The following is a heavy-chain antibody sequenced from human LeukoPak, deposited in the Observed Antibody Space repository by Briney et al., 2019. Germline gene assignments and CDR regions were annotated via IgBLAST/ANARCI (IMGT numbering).Heavy chain of an antibody. V-gene: IGHV1-46*01. CDR1: GYTFTSYY. CDR3: ARDYVPPVHYDILTLWFDP. J-gene: IGHJ5*02. D-gene: IGHD3-9*01. Sequence: GASVKVSCKASGYTFTSYYMHWVRQAPGQGLEGMGIINPSGGSTSYAQKFQGRVTMTRDTSTSTVYMELSSLRSEDTAVYYCARDYVPPVHYDILTLWFDPWGQGTLVTVSS. CDR2: INPSGGST.